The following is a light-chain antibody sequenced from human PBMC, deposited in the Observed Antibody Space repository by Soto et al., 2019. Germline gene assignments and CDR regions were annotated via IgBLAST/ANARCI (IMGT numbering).Light chain of an antibody. CDR2: GAS. Sequence: ETVMTQSPATLSVSPGERTTLSCRASQSVSSNLAWYQQRPGQAPRLLIYGASTRATGIPARFSGSGSGTEFTLTISSLQSEDLSVYYCQQYKNWPLTFGGWTKVAIE. CDR1: QSVSSN. V-gene: IGKV3-15*01. J-gene: IGKJ4*01. CDR3: QQYKNWPLT.